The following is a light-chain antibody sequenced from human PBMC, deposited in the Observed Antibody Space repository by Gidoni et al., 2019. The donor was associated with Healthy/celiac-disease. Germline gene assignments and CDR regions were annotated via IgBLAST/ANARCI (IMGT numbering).Light chain of an antibody. CDR3: GTWDSSLSAPYV. Sequence: QSVLTQPPSVSAAPGQKVTISCSGISSNIGNNYVSWYQKLPIYDNNKRPSGIPDRFSGSKSGTSATLGITGLQTGDEADYYCGTWDSSLSAPYVFGTGTKVTVL. J-gene: IGLJ1*01. CDR2: DNN. V-gene: IGLV1-51*01. CDR1: SSNIGNNY.